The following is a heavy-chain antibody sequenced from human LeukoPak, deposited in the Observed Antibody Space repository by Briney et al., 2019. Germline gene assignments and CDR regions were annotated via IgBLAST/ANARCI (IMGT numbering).Heavy chain of an antibody. D-gene: IGHD4-17*01. CDR3: ARLGTHGDYLNP. Sequence: SETLSLTCTVSGGSFSSYYWSWIRQPPGKGLEWLGYVYYTGSTNYNPSLKSRLSISLDTSKNQFSLKLNSVTAADTAVYFCARLGTHGDYLNPWGQGTLVTVSS. CDR1: GGSFSSYY. CDR2: VYYTGST. V-gene: IGHV4-59*08. J-gene: IGHJ5*02.